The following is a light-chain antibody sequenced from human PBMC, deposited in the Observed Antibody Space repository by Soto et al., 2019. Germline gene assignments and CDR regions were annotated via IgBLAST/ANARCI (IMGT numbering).Light chain of an antibody. CDR3: EPDNNWRYP. CDR1: QSVSSN. J-gene: IGKJ2*01. V-gene: IGKV3-15*01. Sequence: EIVMTQPPATLSVSPGERATLSCRASQSVSSNLAWYQQKPGQAPRLLIYGASTRATGLPARFSGSGSGTEFTLTISRLQSEDFAVCYCEPDNNWRYPFGQGTRLELK. CDR2: GAS.